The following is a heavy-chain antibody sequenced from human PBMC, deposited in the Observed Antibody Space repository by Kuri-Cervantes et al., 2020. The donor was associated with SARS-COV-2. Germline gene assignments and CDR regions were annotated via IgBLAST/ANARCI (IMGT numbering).Heavy chain of an antibody. V-gene: IGHV1-8*03. Sequence: ASVKVSCKASGYTFTSYDINWVRQATGQGLEWMGWMNPNSGNTGYAQKFQGRVTITRNTSISTAYMELSSLRSEDTAVYYCASRSGSYWDWFDPWGQGTLVTVSS. D-gene: IGHD3-10*01. J-gene: IGHJ5*02. CDR1: GYTFTSYD. CDR2: MNPNSGNT. CDR3: ASRSGSYWDWFDP.